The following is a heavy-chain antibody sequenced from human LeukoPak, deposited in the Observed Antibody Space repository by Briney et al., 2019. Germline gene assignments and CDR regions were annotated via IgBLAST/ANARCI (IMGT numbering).Heavy chain of an antibody. CDR2: IYYTGST. CDR3: ASPPKIGYCSGGSCYSSPYYYGMGV. D-gene: IGHD2-15*01. V-gene: IGHV4-39*01. J-gene: IGHJ6*02. CDR1: GDSISSSNYY. Sequence: SETLSLTCTVSGDSISSSNYYWGWIRQPPGKGLEWIGSIYYTGSTYYNPSLKSRVTISVDTSKNQFSLNLSSVTAADTAVYYCASPPKIGYCSGGSCYSSPYYYGMGVWGQGTTVTVSS.